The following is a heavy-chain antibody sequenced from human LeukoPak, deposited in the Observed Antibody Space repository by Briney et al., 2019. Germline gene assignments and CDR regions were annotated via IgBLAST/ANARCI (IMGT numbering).Heavy chain of an antibody. CDR1: GFTFSSYA. CDR2: ISGSGGST. D-gene: IGHD6-13*01. Sequence: GGSLRLSCAASGFTFSSYAMSWVRQAPGKGLEWVSAISGSGGSTYYADSVRGRFTISRDNSKNTLYLQMNSLRAEDTAVYYCAKDHRAAAGPAGRYWDQGTLVTVSS. CDR3: AKDHRAAAGPAGRY. J-gene: IGHJ4*02. V-gene: IGHV3-23*01.